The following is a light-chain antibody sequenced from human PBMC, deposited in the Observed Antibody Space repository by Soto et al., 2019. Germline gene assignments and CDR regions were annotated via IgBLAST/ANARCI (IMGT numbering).Light chain of an antibody. V-gene: IGLV1-40*01. CDR3: QSYDSSLSGRYV. CDR1: SSNIGAGYD. Sequence: QSVLTQPPSVSGAPGQRVTISFIGSSSNIGAGYDVHWYQQLPGTAPKLVIFGNSNRPSGVPDRFAGSRSGTSASLAIIGLQAEDEADYYCQSYDSSLSGRYVFGTGTKVTVL. J-gene: IGLJ1*01. CDR2: GNS.